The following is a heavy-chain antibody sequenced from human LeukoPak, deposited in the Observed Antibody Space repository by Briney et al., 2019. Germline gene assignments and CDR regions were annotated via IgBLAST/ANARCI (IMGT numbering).Heavy chain of an antibody. V-gene: IGHV1-2*02. Sequence: ASVMVSCKASGYTFTAYYVHWVRQAPGQGLEWIGWINPNTGDTNYAPKFQGRVTMIKDTSTNSAYMELNKLTSDDTAVYYCGRGNKSFDPWGQGTLVTVSS. CDR2: INPNTGDT. CDR1: GYTFTAYY. CDR3: GRGNKSFDP. J-gene: IGHJ5*02.